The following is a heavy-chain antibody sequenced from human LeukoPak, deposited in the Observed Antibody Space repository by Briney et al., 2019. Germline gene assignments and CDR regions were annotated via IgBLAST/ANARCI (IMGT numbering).Heavy chain of an antibody. D-gene: IGHD3-3*01. CDR2: ISAYNGNT. CDR3: GRDYHFCGIDV. Sequence: ASGKVSCKASGYTFFSYGISWVRQASGQGLEWMGWISAYNGNTNYTQKYQGKVTMTTDTSTNTAYMELRSLRSDDTAVYYCGRDYHFCGIDVWGQGTTVTVSS. V-gene: IGHV1-18*01. J-gene: IGHJ6*02. CDR1: GYTFFSYG.